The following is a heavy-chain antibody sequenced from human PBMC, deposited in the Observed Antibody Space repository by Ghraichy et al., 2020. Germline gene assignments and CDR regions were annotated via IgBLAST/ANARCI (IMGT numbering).Heavy chain of an antibody. J-gene: IGHJ3*02. CDR1: GFTFSDYY. Sequence: GGSLRLSCAASGFTFSDYYMSWIRQAPGKGLEWVSYISSSGSTIYYADSVKGRFTISRDNAKNSLYLQMNSLRAEDTAVYYCARDAVGATYAAFDIWGQGTMVTVSS. V-gene: IGHV3-11*01. D-gene: IGHD1-26*01. CDR3: ARDAVGATYAAFDI. CDR2: ISSSGSTI.